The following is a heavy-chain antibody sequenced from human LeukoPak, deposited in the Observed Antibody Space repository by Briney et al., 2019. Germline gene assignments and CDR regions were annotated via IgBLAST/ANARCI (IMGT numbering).Heavy chain of an antibody. CDR3: ARHVWMNYDILTGLGRIDY. V-gene: IGHV4-39*01. CDR2: IYSSGST. CDR1: GGSISSYY. Sequence: SETLSLTCTVSGGSISSYYWGWIRQPPGKVLEWIGSIYSSGSTYYSPSLKSRVTISVDTSKNQFSLKVSSVTAADTAVYYCARHVWMNYDILTGLGRIDYWGQGTLVTVSS. J-gene: IGHJ4*02. D-gene: IGHD3-9*01.